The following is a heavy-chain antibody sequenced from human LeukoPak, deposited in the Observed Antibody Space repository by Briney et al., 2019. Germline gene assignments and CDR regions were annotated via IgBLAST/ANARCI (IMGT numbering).Heavy chain of an antibody. V-gene: IGHV4-34*01. CDR1: GGSFSGYY. Sequence: SETLSLTCAVYGGSFSGYYWSWIRQPPGKGLEWIGEINHSGSTNYNPSLKSRVTILEDTSKNQFFLKLKSVTAADTAMYYCARRPAGTIDYWGQGTLVTVSS. CDR2: INHSGST. J-gene: IGHJ4*02. D-gene: IGHD6-19*01. CDR3: ARRPAGTIDY.